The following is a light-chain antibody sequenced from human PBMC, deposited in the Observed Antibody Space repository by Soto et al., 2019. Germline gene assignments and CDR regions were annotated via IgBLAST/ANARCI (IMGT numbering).Light chain of an antibody. Sequence: DIQMTQSPSTLSASVGDRVTITCRASQSISSWLAWYQQKPGKAPKLVIYDASSLESGVPSRFSGSGSGTEFTLTISSLQPDDFAPYYCQQYNSYPFSFGPGTKVDIK. J-gene: IGKJ3*01. V-gene: IGKV1-5*01. CDR1: QSISSW. CDR2: DAS. CDR3: QQYNSYPFS.